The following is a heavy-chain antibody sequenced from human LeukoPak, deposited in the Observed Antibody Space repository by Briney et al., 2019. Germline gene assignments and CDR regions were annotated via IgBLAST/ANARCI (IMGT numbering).Heavy chain of an antibody. J-gene: IGHJ4*02. Sequence: SETLSLTCTVSGGSISSGDYYWSWIRQPPGKGLEWIGNIYYSGSTYYNPSLKSRVTISVDTSKNQFSLKLSSVTAADTAVYYCAGEVPYYYGSGSYYYFDYWGQGTLVTVSS. D-gene: IGHD3-10*01. CDR1: GGSISSGDYY. CDR2: IYYSGST. CDR3: AGEVPYYYGSGSYYYFDY. V-gene: IGHV4-30-4*01.